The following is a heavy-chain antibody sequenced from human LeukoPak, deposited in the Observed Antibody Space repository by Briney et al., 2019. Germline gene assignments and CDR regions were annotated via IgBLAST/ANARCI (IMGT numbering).Heavy chain of an antibody. CDR2: ISYDGSNK. J-gene: IGHJ6*02. D-gene: IGHD5-18*01. CDR3: AKSLGSGRYSYALGMDV. Sequence: QPGRSLRLSCAASGFTFNSYGMHWVRQAPGKGLEWVAVISYDGSNKYYADSVKGRFTISRDNPKNTLYLQMNSLRAEDTAVYYCAKSLGSGRYSYALGMDVWGQGTTVTVSS. V-gene: IGHV3-30*18. CDR1: GFTFNSYG.